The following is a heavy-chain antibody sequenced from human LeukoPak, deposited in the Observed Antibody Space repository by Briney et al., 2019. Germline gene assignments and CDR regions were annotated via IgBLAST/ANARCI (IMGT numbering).Heavy chain of an antibody. CDR2: INHSGST. CDR3: ARGWINYDSYYYYMDV. Sequence: PSETLSLTCGAYGGSFSDYSWSWIRQPPGKGLEWIGEINHSGSTNYNPSLKSRVTISVDTSMNQFSLKLSSVTAADTAVYYCARGWINYDSYYYYMDVWGKGTTVTVSS. D-gene: IGHD3-22*01. J-gene: IGHJ6*03. V-gene: IGHV4-34*01. CDR1: GGSFSDYS.